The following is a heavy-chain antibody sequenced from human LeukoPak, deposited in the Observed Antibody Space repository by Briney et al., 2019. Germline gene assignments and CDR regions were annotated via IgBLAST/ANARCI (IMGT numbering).Heavy chain of an antibody. V-gene: IGHV3-23*01. J-gene: IGHJ6*02. Sequence: PGGSLRLSCAASGFTFSSYAMSWVRQAPGKGLEWVSAISGSGGSTYYADSVKGRFTISRDNSKNTLYPQMNSLRAEDTAVYYCAKDPDYDFWSGYWDYYGMDVWGQGTTVTVSS. CDR2: ISGSGGST. CDR1: GFTFSSYA. D-gene: IGHD3-3*01. CDR3: AKDPDYDFWSGYWDYYGMDV.